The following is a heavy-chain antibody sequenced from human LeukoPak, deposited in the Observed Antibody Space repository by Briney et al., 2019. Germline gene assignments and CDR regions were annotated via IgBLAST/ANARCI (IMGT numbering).Heavy chain of an antibody. CDR1: GGTSISYA. Sequence: SVKVSCKASGGTSISYAISWVRQAPGQGLEWMGRIIPILGIANYAQKFQGRVTITADKSTSTAYMELSSLRSEDTAVYYCARDSCSGGSCYGGYWGQGTLVTVSS. CDR3: ARDSCSGGSCYGGY. J-gene: IGHJ4*02. D-gene: IGHD2-15*01. CDR2: IIPILGIA. V-gene: IGHV1-69*04.